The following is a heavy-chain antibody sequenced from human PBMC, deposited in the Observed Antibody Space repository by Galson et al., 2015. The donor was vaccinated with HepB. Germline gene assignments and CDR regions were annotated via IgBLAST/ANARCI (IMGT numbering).Heavy chain of an antibody. Sequence: CAISGDSVSRTTTSWNWIGQSPSRGLEWLGRTCYRSKWDIDYAVSVKSRLTITPDTSKNQFSLQLNSVTPEDTAVYYCTRNLTPWGQGALVTVSS. CDR3: TRNLTP. CDR2: TCYRSKWDI. J-gene: IGHJ5*02. CDR1: GDSVSRTTTS. D-gene: IGHD3-16*01. V-gene: IGHV6-1*01.